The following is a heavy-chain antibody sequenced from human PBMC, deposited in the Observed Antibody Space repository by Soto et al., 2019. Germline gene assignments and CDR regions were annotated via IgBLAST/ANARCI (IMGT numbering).Heavy chain of an antibody. CDR2: VFYTGTT. CDR3: ARMGSSGWSPDL. J-gene: IGHJ6*01. D-gene: IGHD3-22*01. V-gene: IGHV4-59*11. CDR1: GGSISGHY. Sequence: PSETLSLTCTVSGGSISGHYWIWIRQSPGKGLEWIGYVFYTGTTNYNPSLKSRVTLSADTSKNQFSLRLSSVTAVDTAVYYCARMGSSGWSPDLWGQASPVTV.